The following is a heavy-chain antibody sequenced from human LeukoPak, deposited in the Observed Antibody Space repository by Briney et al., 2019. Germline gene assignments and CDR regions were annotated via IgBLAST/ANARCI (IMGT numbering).Heavy chain of an antibody. V-gene: IGHV1-18*01. J-gene: IGHJ5*02. CDR2: ISAYNGNT. CDR3: ARTYYDFWSGYSGVSSWFDP. Sequence: GGSLRLSCAASGFTFSSYWMSWVRQAPGQGLEWMGWISAYNGNTNYAQKLQGRVTMTTDTSTSTAYMELRSLRSDDTAVYYCARTYYDFWSGYSGVSSWFDPWGQGTLVTVSS. D-gene: IGHD3-3*01. CDR1: GFTFSSYW.